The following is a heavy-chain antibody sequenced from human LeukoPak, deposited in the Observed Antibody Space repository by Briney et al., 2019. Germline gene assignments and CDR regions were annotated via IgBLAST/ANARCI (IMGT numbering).Heavy chain of an antibody. J-gene: IGHJ4*02. Sequence: SVKVSCKASGYTFTSYGISWVRQAPGQGLEWMGGIIPIFGTANYAQKFQGRVTITTDESTSTAYMELSSLRSEDTAVYYCARAGDALTAAAGADYWGQGTLVTVSS. D-gene: IGHD6-13*01. CDR2: IIPIFGTA. CDR1: GYTFTSYG. CDR3: ARAGDALTAAAGADY. V-gene: IGHV1-69*05.